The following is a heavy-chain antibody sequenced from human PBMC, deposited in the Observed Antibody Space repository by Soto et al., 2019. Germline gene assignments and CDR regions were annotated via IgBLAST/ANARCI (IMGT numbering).Heavy chain of an antibody. CDR3: ARDKDSSGYFYPFTFDY. V-gene: IGHV3-30-3*01. Sequence: GGSLRLSCAASGFSFSSYAMHWVRQAPGKGLERVAVISYDGSNKYYTDSVKGRFTISRDNSKNTLYLQMNSLRAEDTAVYYCARDKDSSGYFYPFTFDYWGQGTLVTAPQ. CDR2: ISYDGSNK. J-gene: IGHJ4*02. CDR1: GFSFSSYA. D-gene: IGHD3-22*01.